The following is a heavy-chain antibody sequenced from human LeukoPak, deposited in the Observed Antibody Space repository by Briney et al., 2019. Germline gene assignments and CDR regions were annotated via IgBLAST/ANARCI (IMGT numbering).Heavy chain of an antibody. CDR1: GGSISGRY. CDR3: ARDAGGGPFFDY. CDR2: INYSGST. V-gene: IGHV4-59*11. D-gene: IGHD2-15*01. Sequence: SETLSLTCTVSGGSISGRYWGWIRQPPGKGLEWIRYINYSGSTDYNPSLKSRVTISLDTSKNQFSLKLSSVTAADTAVYYCARDAGGGPFFDYWGQGTLVTVSS. J-gene: IGHJ4*02.